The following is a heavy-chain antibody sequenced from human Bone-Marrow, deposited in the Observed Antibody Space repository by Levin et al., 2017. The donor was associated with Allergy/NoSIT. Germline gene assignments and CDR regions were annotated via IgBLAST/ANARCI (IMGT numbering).Heavy chain of an antibody. CDR1: GGSISSYY. D-gene: IGHD6-13*01. Sequence: GSLRLSCTVSGGSISSYYWSWIRQPPGKGLEWIGYSYYSGSTNYNPSLKSRVTISVDTSKNQFSLKLSSVTAADTAVYYCARVQQQLDGGRYYSYMDVWGKGTTVTVSS. J-gene: IGHJ6*03. V-gene: IGHV4-59*01. CDR3: ARVQQQLDGGRYYSYMDV. CDR2: SYYSGST.